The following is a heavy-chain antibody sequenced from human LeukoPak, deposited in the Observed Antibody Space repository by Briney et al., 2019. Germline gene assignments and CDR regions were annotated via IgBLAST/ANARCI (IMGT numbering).Heavy chain of an antibody. V-gene: IGHV3-21*01. Sequence: GGSLRLSCAASGFTFSDFGMNWVRQTPGKGLEWVSSITSSGSFINYADSVKGRFTISRDNAKNSLYLQMNSLRAEDTAVYYCARGVLTGYYSSFNWFDPWGQGTLVTVSS. CDR3: ARGVLTGYYSSFNWFDP. CDR2: ITSSGSFI. J-gene: IGHJ5*02. D-gene: IGHD3-9*01. CDR1: GFTFSDFG.